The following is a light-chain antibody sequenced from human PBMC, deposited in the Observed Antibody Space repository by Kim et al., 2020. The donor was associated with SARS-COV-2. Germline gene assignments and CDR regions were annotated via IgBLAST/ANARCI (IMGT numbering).Light chain of an antibody. V-gene: IGKV1-9*01. CDR3: QQLRAFPRP. CDR2: APS. CDR1: QDISNN. J-gene: IGKJ1*01. Sequence: GDRVTITCRASQDISNNLAWYQQKPGKAPELLIYAPSTLQAGVPSRFSGSGSGTDFTLTFTGLQPDDFATYSCQQLRAFPRPFGQGTRV.